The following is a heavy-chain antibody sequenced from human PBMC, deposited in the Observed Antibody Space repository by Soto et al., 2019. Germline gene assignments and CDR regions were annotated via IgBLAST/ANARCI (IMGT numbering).Heavy chain of an antibody. V-gene: IGHV4-30-4*01. J-gene: IGHJ4*02. Sequence: PSETLSLTCTVSGGSISSGDYYWSWIRQPPGKGLEWIGYIYYSGSTYYNPSLKSRVTISVDTSKNQFSLKLSSVTAADTAVYYCASAITRGGYDFWSGYYAEFDYWGQGTLVTVSS. CDR1: GGSISSGDYY. CDR3: ASAITRGGYDFWSGYYAEFDY. D-gene: IGHD3-3*01. CDR2: IYYSGST.